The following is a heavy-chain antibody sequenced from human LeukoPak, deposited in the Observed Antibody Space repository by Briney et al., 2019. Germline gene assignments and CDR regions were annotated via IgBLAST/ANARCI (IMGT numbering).Heavy chain of an antibody. J-gene: IGHJ4*02. CDR3: AKSSTRYAPLGYFDY. V-gene: IGHV3-23*01. D-gene: IGHD2-8*01. Sequence: PGGCLCLTCAASGFIFSNYAMKWVRQAPGKGLEWVAVISGRDDTTYFPDSVKGRLTISRDDSKNMVFLQMNSLRVEDTAIYYCAKSSTRYAPLGYFDYWGQGALVPVSS. CDR2: ISGRDDTT. CDR1: GFIFSNYA.